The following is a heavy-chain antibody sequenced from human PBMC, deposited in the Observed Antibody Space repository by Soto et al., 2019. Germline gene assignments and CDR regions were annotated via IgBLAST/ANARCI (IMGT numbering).Heavy chain of an antibody. CDR1: GGSISSGGYS. J-gene: IGHJ4*02. CDR3: AREGSSGWYYFDY. D-gene: IGHD6-19*01. CDR2: IYHSGST. V-gene: IGHV4-30-2*01. Sequence: SETLSLTCAVSGGSISSGGYSWSWIRQPPGKGLEWIGYIYHSGSTYYNPSLKSRVTISVDRSKNQFSLKLSSVTAADTAVYYCAREGSSGWYYFDYWGQGTLVTVSS.